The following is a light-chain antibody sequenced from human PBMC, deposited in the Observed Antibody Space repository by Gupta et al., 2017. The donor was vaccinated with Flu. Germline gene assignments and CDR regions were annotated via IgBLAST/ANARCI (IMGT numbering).Light chain of an antibody. J-gene: IGLJ3*02. Sequence: SVLTHSPSVSGAPGQRVSISCTGSSSNIGAGYDVNWYQQLPGKAPKLLIYGDKSRPSGVPARFSGSKSDTSASLAITGLQAEDEADYYCQSYDNTLSAWVFGGGTRVTVL. CDR1: SSNIGAGYD. CDR2: GDK. CDR3: QSYDNTLSAWV. V-gene: IGLV1-40*01.